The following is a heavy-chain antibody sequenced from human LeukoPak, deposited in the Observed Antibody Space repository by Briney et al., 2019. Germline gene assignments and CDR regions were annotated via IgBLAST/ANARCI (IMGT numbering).Heavy chain of an antibody. V-gene: IGHV3-48*04. CDR2: ISSTSSVI. J-gene: IGHJ4*02. D-gene: IGHD2-2*01. Sequence: GGSLRLSCAASGSTFSSHTMKWVRQAPGKGLEWVSYISSTSSVIYYADSVKGRFTISRDNAKSSLYLQMNSLRAEDTAVYYCARNLPAADYWGQRTLVTVSS. CDR3: ARNLPAADY. CDR1: GSTFSSHT.